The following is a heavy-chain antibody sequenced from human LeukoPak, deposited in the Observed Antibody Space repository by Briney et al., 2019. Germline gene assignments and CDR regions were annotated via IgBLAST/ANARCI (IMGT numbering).Heavy chain of an antibody. CDR3: ARQVHTGYFDF. CDR1: GYTFNNYW. J-gene: IGHJ2*01. CDR2: IYPGDSDT. Sequence: GESLKISCQRSGYTFNNYWLGWVRQMPGKGPELMGLIYPGDSDTRYRPPFQGQVTISVDTSMSSAYLQWSSLKASDTAMYFCARQVHTGYFDFWGRGTLVTVSS. D-gene: IGHD2-21*01. V-gene: IGHV5-51*01.